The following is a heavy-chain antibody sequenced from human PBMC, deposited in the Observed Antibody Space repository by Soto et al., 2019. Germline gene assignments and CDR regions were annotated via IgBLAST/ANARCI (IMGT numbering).Heavy chain of an antibody. CDR2: IDYSGST. J-gene: IGHJ4*02. CDR3: AREGESGSGS. Sequence: QVQLQESGPGLVKPSQTLSLTCTVSGGSISSGGYYWSWIRQHPGKGLEWIGYIDYSGSTYYNTSLQGRVTISLDTSKNQFSLKLSSVTAADTAVYYCAREGESGSGSWGQGTLVTVSS. D-gene: IGHD3-10*01. V-gene: IGHV4-31*03. CDR1: GGSISSGGYY.